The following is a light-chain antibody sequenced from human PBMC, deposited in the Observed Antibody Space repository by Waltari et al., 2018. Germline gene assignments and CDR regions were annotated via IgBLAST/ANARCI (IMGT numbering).Light chain of an antibody. V-gene: IGKV3-15*01. CDR3: QQYHESPPIT. CDR1: QSISSQ. Sequence: EIVMTQSPATLSVSPGERATLSCRASQSISSQLAWYQQKPGQAPRLLIYGASTRATGIPARFSGIGSGTEFTLTISSLQSEDFAVYFCQQYHESPPITLGPGTKVDIK. J-gene: IGKJ3*01. CDR2: GAS.